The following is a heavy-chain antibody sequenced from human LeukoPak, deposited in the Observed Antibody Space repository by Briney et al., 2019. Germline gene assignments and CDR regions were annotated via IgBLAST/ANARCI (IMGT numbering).Heavy chain of an antibody. J-gene: IGHJ4*02. D-gene: IGHD3-16*02. V-gene: IGHV3-30*02. CDR2: IRYDGSNK. Sequence: PGGSLRLSCAASGFTFSSYGIHWVRQAPGKGLEWVAFIRYDGSNKYYADSVKGRFTISRDNSKNTLYLQMNSLRAEDTAVYYCAKDPVRLGELSLPYYFDYWGQGTLVTVSS. CDR1: GFTFSSYG. CDR3: AKDPVRLGELSLPYYFDY.